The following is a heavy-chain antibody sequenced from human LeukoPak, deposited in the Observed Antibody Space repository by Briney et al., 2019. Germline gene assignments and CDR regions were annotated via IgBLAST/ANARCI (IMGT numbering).Heavy chain of an antibody. V-gene: IGHV3-21*01. CDR2: ISSSGSYI. Sequence: GGSLRLSCAASGFTFSSYAMNWIRQAPGKGLEWVSSISSSGSYIYYEDSVQGRFTISRDNAKNSLYLQVNSLRAEDTAVYYCASGSSWYFDYWGQGTLVTVSS. CDR1: GFTFSSYA. CDR3: ASGSSWYFDY. D-gene: IGHD6-13*01. J-gene: IGHJ4*02.